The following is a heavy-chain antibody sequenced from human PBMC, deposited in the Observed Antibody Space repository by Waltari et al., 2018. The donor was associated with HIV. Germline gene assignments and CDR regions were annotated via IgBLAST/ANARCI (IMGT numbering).Heavy chain of an antibody. Sequence: QGQLVQAGPEVEQLGACVKVSFMASGYTFIGHYFNWVRQAPGRGLEWMGWIDPNSGDTNYAQKFQGRVTMTRDTSISTAYMELSRLRPDDTAVYYCARTYYYDSSGYYAPWGQGTLVTVSS. J-gene: IGHJ5*02. V-gene: IGHV1-2*02. CDR3: ARTYYYDSSGYYAP. CDR1: GYTFIGHY. D-gene: IGHD3-22*01. CDR2: IDPNSGDT.